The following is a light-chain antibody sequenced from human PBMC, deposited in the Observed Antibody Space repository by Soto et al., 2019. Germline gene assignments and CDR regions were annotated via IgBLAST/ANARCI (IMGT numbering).Light chain of an antibody. V-gene: IGKV3-15*01. Sequence: EIVMTQSPATLSVSPGGRATLSCRASQRISDTLAWYQQKPGQSPRRLIHGASTRATGFPARFSGSGSGTDFTLTISSLQSEDFAVYYCQQYNNWPWTFGQGTKVEIK. CDR2: GAS. J-gene: IGKJ1*01. CDR3: QQYNNWPWT. CDR1: QRISDT.